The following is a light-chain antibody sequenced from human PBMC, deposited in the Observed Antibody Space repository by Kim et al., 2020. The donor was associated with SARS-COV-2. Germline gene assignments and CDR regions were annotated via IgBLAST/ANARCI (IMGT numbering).Light chain of an antibody. CDR2: DVN. V-gene: IGLV2-14*01. Sequence: QSALTQPASVSGSPGQSITISCTGTSSDVGTYDYVSWYQQHPGKAPKLMIYDVNKRPSGVSNRFSGSKSGNTASLTISGLQAEDEADYYCSSFTTSSSYVFGTGTKLTVL. CDR3: SSFTTSSSYV. CDR1: SSDVGTYDY. J-gene: IGLJ1*01.